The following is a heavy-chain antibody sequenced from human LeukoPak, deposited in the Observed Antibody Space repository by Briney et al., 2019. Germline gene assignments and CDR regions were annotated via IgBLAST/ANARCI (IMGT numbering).Heavy chain of an antibody. CDR3: ARPAGRGPAAIDYYYYYGMDV. CDR1: GYTFTGYY. CDR2: INPNSGGT. D-gene: IGHD2-2*01. J-gene: IGHJ6*02. Sequence: ASVKVSCKASGYTFTGYYMHWVRQAPGQGLEWMGWINPNSGGTNYAQKFQGRVTMTRDTSISTAYMELSRLRSDDTAVYYCARPAGRGPAAIDYYYYYGMDVWGQGTTVTVSS. V-gene: IGHV1-2*02.